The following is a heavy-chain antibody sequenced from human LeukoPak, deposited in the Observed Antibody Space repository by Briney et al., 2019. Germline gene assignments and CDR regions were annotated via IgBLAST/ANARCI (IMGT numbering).Heavy chain of an antibody. CDR2: LKQDGSEK. V-gene: IGHV3-7*01. CDR1: GFTFSNYW. Sequence: PGGSLRLSCAASGFTFSNYWMSWVRQAPGKGLEWVANLKQDGSEKYYVDSVKGRFTISRDNAKNSLYLQMNSLRAEDTAVYYCARARITMIVVVYYFDYWGQGTLVTVSS. J-gene: IGHJ4*02. CDR3: ARARITMIVVVYYFDY. D-gene: IGHD3-22*01.